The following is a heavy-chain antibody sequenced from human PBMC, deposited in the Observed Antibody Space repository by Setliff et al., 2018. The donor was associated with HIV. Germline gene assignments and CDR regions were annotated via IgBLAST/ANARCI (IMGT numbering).Heavy chain of an antibody. CDR3: VIRRGYYGSWASSAFDF. V-gene: IGHV4-34*01. CDR1: GASFSNYF. D-gene: IGHD3-10*01. CDR2: INHSGST. Sequence: SETLSLTCAVYGASFSNYFWTWIRQSPGKGLEWIGEINHSGSTNYNPSLKSRVTISVDTSKNQFSLRLNSVTAADTAVYFCVIRRGYYGSWASSAFDFLGQGTMVTVSS. J-gene: IGHJ3*01.